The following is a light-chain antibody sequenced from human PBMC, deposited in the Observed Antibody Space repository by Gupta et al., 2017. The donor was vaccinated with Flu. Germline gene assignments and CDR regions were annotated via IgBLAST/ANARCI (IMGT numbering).Light chain of an antibody. Sequence: QSALTQPASVSGSPGQSITISCTGTSSDVGGYNYVSWYQQHPGKAPKLMIYEVSNRPSGVSNRFPGSKSGNTASLTISGRQAEDEADYYCSSYTSSSTYVFGTGTKVTVL. CDR2: EVS. CDR3: SSYTSSSTYV. V-gene: IGLV2-14*01. CDR1: SSDVGGYNY. J-gene: IGLJ1*01.